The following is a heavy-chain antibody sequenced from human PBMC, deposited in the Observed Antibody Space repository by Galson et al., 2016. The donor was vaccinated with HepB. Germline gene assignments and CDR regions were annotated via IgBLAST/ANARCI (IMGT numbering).Heavy chain of an antibody. Sequence: ETLSLTCTVSGGSIGSSNWWTWVRQSPGKGLEWIGEVYHSGITNYIPSLRSRITMSVDKSKNQCALNLTSVTAADTAVYYCARDSRAVGASRGALDLWGHGTVVTVSS. CDR1: GGSIGSSNW. D-gene: IGHD6-19*01. CDR2: VYHSGIT. CDR3: ARDSRAVGASRGALDL. J-gene: IGHJ3*01. V-gene: IGHV4-4*02.